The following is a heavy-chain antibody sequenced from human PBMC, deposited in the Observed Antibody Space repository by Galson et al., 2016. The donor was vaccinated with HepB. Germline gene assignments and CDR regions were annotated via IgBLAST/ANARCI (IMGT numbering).Heavy chain of an antibody. V-gene: IGHV4-34*01. Sequence: LSLTCAVYGGSFSAYYWSWIRQSPGKGLEWIGEINHSGSTNYNPSLKGRVTISVDTSKNQFSLKLTSVTATDSAVYYCARGDTNSWHPRRAFDSWGQGTLVTVSA. CDR1: GGSFSAYY. J-gene: IGHJ4*02. D-gene: IGHD2/OR15-2a*01. CDR2: INHSGST. CDR3: ARGDTNSWHPRRAFDS.